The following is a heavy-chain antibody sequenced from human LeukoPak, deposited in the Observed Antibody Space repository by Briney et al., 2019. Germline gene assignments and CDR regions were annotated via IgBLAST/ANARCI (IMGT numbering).Heavy chain of an antibody. V-gene: IGHV3-30*02. D-gene: IGHD2-2*01. CDR3: AKAGYDIVVVPAAISVYYFDY. J-gene: IGHJ4*02. Sequence: GGSLRLSCAASGFTFDDYAMHWVRQAPGKGLEWVAFIRYDGSNTYYADSVKGRFTISRDNSKNTLYLQMNSLRAEDTALYYWAKAGYDIVVVPAAISVYYFDYWGQGTLVTVSS. CDR1: GFTFDDYA. CDR2: IRYDGSNT.